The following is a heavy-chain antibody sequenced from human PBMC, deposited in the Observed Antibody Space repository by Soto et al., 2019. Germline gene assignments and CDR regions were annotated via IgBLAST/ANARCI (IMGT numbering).Heavy chain of an antibody. CDR1: GGSISSGGYS. V-gene: IGHV4-30-2*01. D-gene: IGHD2-15*01. CDR2: IYHSGST. J-gene: IGHJ5*02. Sequence: QLQLQESGSGLVKPSQTLSLTCAVSGGSISSGGYSWSWIRQPPGKGLEWIGYIYHSGSTYYNPSLKSRVTTSVDRSKNQFSLKLSSVTAADTAVYYCARSRAATHRAWFDPWGQGTLVTVSS. CDR3: ARSRAATHRAWFDP.